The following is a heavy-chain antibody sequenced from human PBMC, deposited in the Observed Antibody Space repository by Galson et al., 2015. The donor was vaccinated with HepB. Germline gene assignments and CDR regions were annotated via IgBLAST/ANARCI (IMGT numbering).Heavy chain of an antibody. V-gene: IGHV1-69*10. J-gene: IGHJ5*02. CDR1: GGTFSSYA. CDR2: IIPMYDIG. D-gene: IGHD6-6*01. Sequence: SVKVSCKASGGTFSSYAIFWVRQAPGQGLEWMGGIIPMYDIGNYAQKFQDRVTITADKSTSTAYMELSSLRSDDTAMYYCARAREEYTSPPGLSTWGRGTLVPVS. CDR3: ARAREEYTSPPGLST.